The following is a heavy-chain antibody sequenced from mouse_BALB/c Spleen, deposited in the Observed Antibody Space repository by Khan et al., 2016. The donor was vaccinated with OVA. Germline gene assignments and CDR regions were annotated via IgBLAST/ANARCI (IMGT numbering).Heavy chain of an antibody. Sequence: VQLQESGPELVKPGASVRISCKASGYTFTSYFIHWVKQRPGKGLEWIGWIYPGNVNTEYNERFTGKATMTEDKSSSTTYMQLSSLTSEDSAVYFCARAGYGSFAYWGQGTLVTVSA. CDR3: ARAGYGSFAY. J-gene: IGHJ3*01. D-gene: IGHD2-10*02. CDR2: IYPGNVNT. V-gene: IGHV1S56*01. CDR1: GYTFTSYF.